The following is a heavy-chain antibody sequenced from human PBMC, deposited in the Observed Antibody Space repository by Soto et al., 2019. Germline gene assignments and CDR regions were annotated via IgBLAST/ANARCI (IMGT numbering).Heavy chain of an antibody. CDR2: MNPNSGNT. CDR3: ARGRKGRGSNAFDI. V-gene: IGHV1-8*01. Sequence: ASVKVSCKASGYTFTSYDINWVRQATGQGLERMGWMNPNSGNTGYAQKFQGRVTMTRNTSIRTAYMELSSLRSEETAVYYWARGRKGRGSNAFDIRGQGTMVTVSS. CDR1: GYTFTSYD. D-gene: IGHD3-10*01. J-gene: IGHJ3*02.